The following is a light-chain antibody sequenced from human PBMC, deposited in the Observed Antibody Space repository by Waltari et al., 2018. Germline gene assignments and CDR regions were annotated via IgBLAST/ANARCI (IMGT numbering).Light chain of an antibody. CDR3: HQYNTLPLT. CDR2: KAS. Sequence: DVQLIHSPPTLSASVGDRVTITCRASESVKNNLAWYQHQPGKAPKVLVQKASRLESGVASRFSGSGYGTEFTLTISSLEPDDFATYYCHQYNTLPLTFGGGTKVEIK. V-gene: IGKV1-5*03. CDR1: ESVKNN. J-gene: IGKJ4*01.